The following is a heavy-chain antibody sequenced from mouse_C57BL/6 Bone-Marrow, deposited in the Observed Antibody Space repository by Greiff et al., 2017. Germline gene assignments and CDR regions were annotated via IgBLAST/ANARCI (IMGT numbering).Heavy chain of an antibody. D-gene: IGHD1-1*01. CDR1: GFTFSDYY. Sequence: EVQGVESGGGLVQPGGSLKLSCAASGFTFSDYYMYWVRQTPEKRLEWVAYISNGGGSTYYPDTVKGRFPISRDNAKNTLYLQMSRLKSEDTAMYYCARQDYYGSSQYYYAMDYWGQGTSVTVSS. CDR3: ARQDYYGSSQYYYAMDY. J-gene: IGHJ4*01. CDR2: ISNGGGST. V-gene: IGHV5-12*01.